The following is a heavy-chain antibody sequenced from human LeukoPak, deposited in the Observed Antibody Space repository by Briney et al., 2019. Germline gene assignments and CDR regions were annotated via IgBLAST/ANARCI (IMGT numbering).Heavy chain of an antibody. CDR1: GGSFSGYY. CDR2: INHSGST. D-gene: IGHD3-22*01. V-gene: IGHV4-34*01. Sequence: SETPSLTCAVYGGSFSGYYWSWIRQPPGKGLEWIGEINHSGSTNYNPSLKSRVTISVDTSKNQFSLKLSSVTAADTAVYYCARVSGVVITTNYFDYWGQGTLVTVSS. J-gene: IGHJ4*02. CDR3: ARVSGVVITTNYFDY.